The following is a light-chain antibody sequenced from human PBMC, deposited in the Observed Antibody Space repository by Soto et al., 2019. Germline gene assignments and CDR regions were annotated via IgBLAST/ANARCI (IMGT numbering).Light chain of an antibody. CDR1: SSDVDTYKY. J-gene: IGLJ2*01. V-gene: IGLV2-14*01. CDR2: EVS. CDR3: CSYAGSTTRVQ. Sequence: QPVLTQPASVSGSLGQSITISCTGTSSDVDTYKYVSWYQQHPGKAPKLMIYEVSYRPSGVSDRFSGSKSGNTASLTISGLQAEDEADYYCCSYAGSTTRVQFGGGTKLTVL.